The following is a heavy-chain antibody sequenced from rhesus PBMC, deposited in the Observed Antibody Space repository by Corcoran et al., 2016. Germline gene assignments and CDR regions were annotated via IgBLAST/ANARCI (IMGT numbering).Heavy chain of an antibody. D-gene: IGHD1-14*01. Sequence: EVQLVESGGGLAKPGGSLRLSCAASGFSFSDYYIYWVRQAPGKGLEWVSGISYTGGSTYFADSVKGRFTISRENAKNTLYLQIDSLRAEDTAVYYCARGGWNDRFDVWGAGVLVTVSS. CDR2: ISYTGGST. J-gene: IGHJ5-1*01. CDR3: ARGGWNDRFDV. V-gene: IGHV3S18*01. CDR1: GFSFSDYY.